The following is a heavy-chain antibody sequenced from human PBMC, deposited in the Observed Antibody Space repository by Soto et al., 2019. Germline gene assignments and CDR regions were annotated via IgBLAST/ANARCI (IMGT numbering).Heavy chain of an antibody. CDR3: ARQRYMGVWFDP. D-gene: IGHD1-26*01. J-gene: IGHJ5*02. CDR1: GGSISSYY. Sequence: SETLSLTCTVSGGSISSYYWSWIRQPPGKGLEWIGYIYYSGSTNYNPSLKSRVTISVDTSKNQFPLKLSSVTAADTAVYYCARQRYMGVWFDPWGQGTLVTVSS. V-gene: IGHV4-59*08. CDR2: IYYSGST.